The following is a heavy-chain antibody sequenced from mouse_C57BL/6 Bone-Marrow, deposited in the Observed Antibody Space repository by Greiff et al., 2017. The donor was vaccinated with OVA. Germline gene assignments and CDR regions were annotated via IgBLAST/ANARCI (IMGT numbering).Heavy chain of an antibody. J-gene: IGHJ3*01. CDR2: INPNNGGT. CDR3: ARWNYGYAWFAY. Sequence: EVQLQQSGPELVKPGASVKISCKASGYTFTDYYMEWVKQSHGKSLEWIGDINPNNGGTRYNQKFKGKATLTVDKSSSTVYMELRSLTSEDSAVYYCARWNYGYAWFAYWGQGTLVTVSA. CDR1: GYTFTDYY. D-gene: IGHD2-2*01. V-gene: IGHV1-26*01.